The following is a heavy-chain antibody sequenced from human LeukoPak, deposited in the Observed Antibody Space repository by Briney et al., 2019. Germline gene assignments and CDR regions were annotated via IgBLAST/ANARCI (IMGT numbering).Heavy chain of an antibody. Sequence: KRGGSLRLSCAPSGFTVSVYYVSGIRRPPGRGLEGVSYVSDSSCYKNVADAVKGPFNISRDNAKKSLYLQMNRLRADDTAVYYCARDRVGGSYVFDIWGQGTMVTVSS. CDR3: ARDRVGGSYVFDI. D-gene: IGHD1-26*01. V-gene: IGHV3-11*06. J-gene: IGHJ3*02. CDR1: GFTVSVYY. CDR2: VSDSSCYK.